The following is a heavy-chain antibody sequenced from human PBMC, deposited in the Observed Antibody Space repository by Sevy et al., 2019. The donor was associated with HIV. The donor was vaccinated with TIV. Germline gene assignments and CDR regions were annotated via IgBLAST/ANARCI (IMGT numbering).Heavy chain of an antibody. Sequence: GESLKISCAASGFTFSDYAIHWVRQAPGKGLEWLAVISYHGRNQFYAVSVRGRFTISRDDSKNTVYLQMNSLRPDDTAVYYCARKQFVLPFDYWGQGTLVTVSS. J-gene: IGHJ4*02. D-gene: IGHD6-6*01. CDR3: ARKQFVLPFDY. V-gene: IGHV3-30*04. CDR1: GFTFSDYA. CDR2: ISYHGRNQ.